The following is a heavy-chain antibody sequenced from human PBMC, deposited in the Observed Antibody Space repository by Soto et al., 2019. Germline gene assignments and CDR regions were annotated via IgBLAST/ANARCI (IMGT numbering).Heavy chain of an antibody. D-gene: IGHD3-22*01. CDR2: ISGSGGST. V-gene: IGHV3-23*01. Sequence: HPGGSLRLSCAASGFTFSSYAMSWVRQAPGKGLEWVSAISGSGGSTYYADSVKGRFTISRDNSKNTLYLQMNSLRAEDTAVYYCAKARLIVVVIPIDYWGQGTLVTVSS. CDR3: AKARLIVVVIPIDY. J-gene: IGHJ4*02. CDR1: GFTFSSYA.